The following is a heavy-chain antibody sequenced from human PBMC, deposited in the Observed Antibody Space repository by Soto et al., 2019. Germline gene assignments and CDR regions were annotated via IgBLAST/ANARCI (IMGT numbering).Heavy chain of an antibody. CDR2: IYYSGST. CDR3: ARDSGYDLATYNWFDP. D-gene: IGHD5-12*01. V-gene: IGHV4-59*01. J-gene: IGHJ5*02. Sequence: SETLSLTCTVSGGSIGDYDWSWIRQPPGKGLEWIGYIYYSGSTNYNPSLKSRVTISVDTSKNQFSLKLSSVTAADTAVYYCARDSGYDLATYNWFDPWGQGTLVPVSS. CDR1: GGSIGDYD.